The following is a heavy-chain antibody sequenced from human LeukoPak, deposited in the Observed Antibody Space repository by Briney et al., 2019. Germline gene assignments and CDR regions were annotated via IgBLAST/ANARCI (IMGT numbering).Heavy chain of an antibody. CDR1: GFSFSTYW. Sequence: PGGSLRLSCAASGFSFSTYWMHWVRQAPGKGLIWVSRISGDGSTTTYADSVKGRFTISRDNAKNTLFLQMSSLRAEDTAVYYCATTTYHYAASGFAAYWGQGALVTVSS. CDR2: ISGDGSTT. J-gene: IGHJ4*02. CDR3: ATTTYHYAASGFAAY. D-gene: IGHD3-10*01. V-gene: IGHV3-74*01.